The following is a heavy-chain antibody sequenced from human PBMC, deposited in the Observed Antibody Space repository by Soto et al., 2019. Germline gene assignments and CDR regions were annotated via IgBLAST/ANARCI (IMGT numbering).Heavy chain of an antibody. CDR3: ARVGYGDLDWFDP. J-gene: IGHJ5*02. CDR2: IKQDGSEK. V-gene: IGHV3-7*01. CDR1: GFTFSSYW. Sequence: EVQLVESGGGLVQPGGSLRLSCAASGFTFSSYWMSWVRQAPGKGLEWVANIKQDGSEKYYVDSVKGRFTISRDNAKNSLYLQMNSLSAEDTAVYYCARVGYGDLDWFDPWGQGTLVTVSS. D-gene: IGHD4-17*01.